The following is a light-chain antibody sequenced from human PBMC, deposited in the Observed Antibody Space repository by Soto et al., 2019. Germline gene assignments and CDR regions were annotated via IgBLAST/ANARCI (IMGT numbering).Light chain of an antibody. V-gene: IGKV3-20*01. CDR2: AAS. Sequence: EIVMTQSPATLSVSPGERATLSCRASQSVSSNLAWYQQKPGQAPRLLIYAASSRATGIPDRFSASGSGTDFTLTISRLEPEDFAVYYCQQYGNSPLTFGGGTKVDIK. J-gene: IGKJ4*01. CDR3: QQYGNSPLT. CDR1: QSVSSN.